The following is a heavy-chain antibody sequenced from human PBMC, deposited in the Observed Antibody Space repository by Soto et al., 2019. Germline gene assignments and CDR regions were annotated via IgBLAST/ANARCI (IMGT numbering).Heavy chain of an antibody. D-gene: IGHD6-19*01. CDR2: ISYDGSNE. CDR3: ARPGYSSGWLYAAFDX. J-gene: IGHJ3*02. CDR1: GFTFRNYA. Sequence: PGGSLRLSCAASGFTFRNYAIHWVRQAPGKGLEWVAVISYDGSNEYYADSVKGRFTISRDNSKNTLYLQMNSLRADDTAVYYCARPGYSSGWLYAAFDXWGQGTMVTVSS. V-gene: IGHV3-30-3*01.